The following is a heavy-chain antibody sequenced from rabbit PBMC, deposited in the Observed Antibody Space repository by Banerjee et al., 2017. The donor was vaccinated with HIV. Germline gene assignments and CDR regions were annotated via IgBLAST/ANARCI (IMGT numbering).Heavy chain of an antibody. CDR1: GFTISSSYW. D-gene: IGHD8-1*01. Sequence: QSLEESGGDLVQPGASLTLTCTASGFTISSSYWICWVRQAPGKGLEWIACIYAGSSGSTYYASWAKGRFTISKTSSTTVTLQMTSLTAADTATYFCARYVGVSYLTLWGPGTLVTVS. J-gene: IGHJ6*01. CDR2: IYAGSSGST. V-gene: IGHV1S40*01. CDR3: ARYVGVSYLTL.